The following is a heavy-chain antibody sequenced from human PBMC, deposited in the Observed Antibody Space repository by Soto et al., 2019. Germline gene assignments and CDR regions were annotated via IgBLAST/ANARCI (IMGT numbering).Heavy chain of an antibody. V-gene: IGHV1-69*13. Sequence: GASVKVSCKASGGTFSRYAISWVRQAPGRGLEWMGGIIPIFGTANYAQKFQGRVTITADESTSTAYMELSSLRSEDTAVYYCARENAGYCSGGSCYAHNWFDPWGQGTLVTVSS. D-gene: IGHD2-15*01. CDR3: ARENAGYCSGGSCYAHNWFDP. J-gene: IGHJ5*02. CDR2: IIPIFGTA. CDR1: GGTFSRYA.